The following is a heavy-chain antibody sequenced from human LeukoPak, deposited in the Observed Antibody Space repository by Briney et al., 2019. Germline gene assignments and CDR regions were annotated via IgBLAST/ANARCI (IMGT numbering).Heavy chain of an antibody. Sequence: PSETLSLTCTVSGGSISGYYWSWIRQPAGKGLEWIGRIYTSGSTNYNPSLKSRVTMSVDTSKNQFSLKLSSVTAADTAVYYCAAGLAAAGPFDYWGQGTLVTVSS. CDR1: GGSISGYY. CDR3: AAGLAAAGPFDY. J-gene: IGHJ4*02. D-gene: IGHD6-13*01. CDR2: IYTSGST. V-gene: IGHV4-4*07.